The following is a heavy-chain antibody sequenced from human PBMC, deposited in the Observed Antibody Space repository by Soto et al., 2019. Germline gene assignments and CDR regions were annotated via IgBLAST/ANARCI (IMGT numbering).Heavy chain of an antibody. CDR2: IIPIFGTA. Sequence: QVQLVQSGAEVKKPGSSVKVSCKASGGTFSSYAISWVRQAPGQGLEWMGGIIPIFGTANYAQKFQGRVTITADESTSTAYMEVSSLRSEDTAVYYCARRVMITPIDGNWFDPWGQGTLVTVSS. CDR3: ARRVMITPIDGNWFDP. CDR1: GGTFSSYA. V-gene: IGHV1-69*01. D-gene: IGHD3-16*01. J-gene: IGHJ5*02.